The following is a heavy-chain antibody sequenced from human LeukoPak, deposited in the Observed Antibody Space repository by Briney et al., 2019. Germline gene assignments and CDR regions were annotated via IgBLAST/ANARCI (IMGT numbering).Heavy chain of an antibody. Sequence: ASVKVSCKASGYTFTGYYMHWVRQAPGKGLEWMGWINPNSGGTSYAQKFQGWVTMTRDTSISTAYMELSSLRSEDTAVYYCATFRFWSGQNAFDIWGQGTMVTVSS. D-gene: IGHD3-3*01. J-gene: IGHJ3*02. CDR2: INPNSGGT. V-gene: IGHV1-2*04. CDR1: GYTFTGYY. CDR3: ATFRFWSGQNAFDI.